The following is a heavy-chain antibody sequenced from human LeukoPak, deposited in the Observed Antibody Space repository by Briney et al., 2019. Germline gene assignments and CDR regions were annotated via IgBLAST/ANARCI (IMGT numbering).Heavy chain of an antibody. CDR2: ISGSGGST. J-gene: IGHJ5*02. Sequence: PGGSLRLSCAASGFTLSNYWMSWVRQAPGKGLEWVSAISGSGGSTYYADSVKGRFTISRDNSKNTLYLQMNSLRAEDTAVYYCAKDRFRTSSWFDPWGQGTLVTVSS. CDR1: GFTLSNYW. V-gene: IGHV3-23*01. CDR3: AKDRFRTSSWFDP. D-gene: IGHD3/OR15-3a*01.